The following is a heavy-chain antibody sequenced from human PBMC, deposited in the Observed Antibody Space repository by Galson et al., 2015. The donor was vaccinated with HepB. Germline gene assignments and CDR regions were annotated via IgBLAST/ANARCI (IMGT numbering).Heavy chain of an antibody. Sequence: SLRLSCAASGFTFSSYAMHWVRQAPGKGLEYVSAISSNGGSTYYADSVKGRFTISRDNSKNTLYLQMSSLRAEDTAVYYCVKEFGHSSGWRRSYFDYWGQGTLVTVSS. CDR2: ISSNGGST. D-gene: IGHD6-19*01. V-gene: IGHV3-64D*06. J-gene: IGHJ4*02. CDR3: VKEFGHSSGWRRSYFDY. CDR1: GFTFSSYA.